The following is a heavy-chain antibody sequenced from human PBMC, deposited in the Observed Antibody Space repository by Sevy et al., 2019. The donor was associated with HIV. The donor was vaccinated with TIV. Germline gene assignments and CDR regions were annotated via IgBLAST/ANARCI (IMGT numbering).Heavy chain of an antibody. CDR1: GFTFSSYG. CDR2: ISYDGSNK. Sequence: GGSLRLSCAASGFTFSSYGMHWVRQAPGKGLEWVAVISYDGSNKYYADSVKGRFTISRDNSKNTLYLQMNSLRAEDTAVNYCAKDQAFRYCSSTSCYLYYYYYGMDVWGQGTTVTVSS. CDR3: AKDQAFRYCSSTSCYLYYYYYGMDV. J-gene: IGHJ6*02. V-gene: IGHV3-30*18. D-gene: IGHD2-2*01.